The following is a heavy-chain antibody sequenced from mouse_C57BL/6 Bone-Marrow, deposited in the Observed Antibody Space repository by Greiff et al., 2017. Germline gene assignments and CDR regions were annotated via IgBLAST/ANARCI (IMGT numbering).Heavy chain of an antibody. CDR1: GYTFTSYW. CDR3: ARPYYYGSSYGYCDV. Sequence: QVQLQQPGAELVKPGASVKLSCKASGYTFTSYWMQWVKQRPGQGLEWIGEFDPSDSYTNYNQKFKGKATLTVDTSSSTAYMQLSSLTSEDSAVYYCARPYYYGSSYGYCDVWGTGTTVTVSS. D-gene: IGHD1-1*01. CDR2: FDPSDSYT. J-gene: IGHJ1*03. V-gene: IGHV1-50*01.